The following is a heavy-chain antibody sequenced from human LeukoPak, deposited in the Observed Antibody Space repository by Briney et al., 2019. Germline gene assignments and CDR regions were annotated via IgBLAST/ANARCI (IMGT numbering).Heavy chain of an antibody. Sequence: GGSLRLSCAASGFTFSSYSMNWVRQAPGKGLEWVSVIYSDGSTYYADSVKGRFTISRDNSKDTLYLQMSSLRAEDTAVYYCATVGAHFDYWGQGTPVTVSS. D-gene: IGHD1-26*01. CDR1: GFTFSSYS. J-gene: IGHJ4*02. CDR2: IYSDGST. V-gene: IGHV3-66*01. CDR3: ATVGAHFDY.